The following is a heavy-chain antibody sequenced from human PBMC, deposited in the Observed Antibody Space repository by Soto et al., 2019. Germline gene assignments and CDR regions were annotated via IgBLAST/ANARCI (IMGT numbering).Heavy chain of an antibody. V-gene: IGHV1-69*13. Sequence: SVKVSCKASGGTFSSYAIRWVRQAPGHGLEWMGGIIPIFGTANYAQKFQGRVTITADESTSTAYMELSSLRSEDTAVYYCASSPPTRRYYDSSGYSDPYYYYGMDVWGQGTTVTVSS. J-gene: IGHJ6*02. CDR1: GGTFSSYA. CDR2: IIPIFGTA. CDR3: ASSPPTRRYYDSSGYSDPYYYYGMDV. D-gene: IGHD3-22*01.